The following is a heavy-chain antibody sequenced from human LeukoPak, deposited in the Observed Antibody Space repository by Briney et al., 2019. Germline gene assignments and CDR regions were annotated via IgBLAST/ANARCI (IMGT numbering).Heavy chain of an antibody. V-gene: IGHV4-39*07. CDR3: ARAPSEAPGIAAAGTFDY. Sequence: SETLSLTCTVSGGSISSSSYYWGWIRQPPGKGLEWIGSIYYSGSAYYNPSLKSRVTISVDTSKNQFSLRLSSVTAADTAVYYCARAPSEAPGIAAAGTFDYWGQGTLVTVSS. CDR2: IYYSGSA. D-gene: IGHD6-13*01. CDR1: GGSISSSSYY. J-gene: IGHJ4*02.